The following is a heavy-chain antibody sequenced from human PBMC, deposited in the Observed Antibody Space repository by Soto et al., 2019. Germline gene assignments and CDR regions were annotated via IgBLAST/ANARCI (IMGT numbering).Heavy chain of an antibody. CDR1: GFNFDDYA. V-gene: IGHV3-9*01. J-gene: IGHJ3*02. CDR2: ISWNSGSI. D-gene: IGHD3-22*01. Sequence: EVQLVESGGGLVQPGWSLRLSCAASGFNFDDYAMHWVRQAPGKGLEWVSGISWNSGSIGYADSVKGRFTISRDNAKNSLYLQMNSLRAEDTALYYCVKDTGYYDVRGALDIWGQGTMVTVSS. CDR3: VKDTGYYDVRGALDI.